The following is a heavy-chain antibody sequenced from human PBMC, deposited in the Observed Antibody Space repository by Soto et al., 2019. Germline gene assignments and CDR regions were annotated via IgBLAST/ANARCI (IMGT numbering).Heavy chain of an antibody. J-gene: IGHJ4*02. CDR2: ISGSGGST. D-gene: IGHD2-2*01. CDR3: AKDVSKYQLGPPGY. V-gene: IGHV3-23*01. Sequence: EVQLLESGGGLVQPGGSLRLSCAASGFTFSSYAMSWVRQAPGKGLEWVSAISGSGGSTYYADSVKGRFTIPRDNSKNTLYLQMNSLRAEDTAVYYCAKDVSKYQLGPPGYWGQGTLVTVSS. CDR1: GFTFSSYA.